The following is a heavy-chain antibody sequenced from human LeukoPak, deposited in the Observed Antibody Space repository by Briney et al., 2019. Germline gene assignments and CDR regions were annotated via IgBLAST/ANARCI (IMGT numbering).Heavy chain of an antibody. V-gene: IGHV1-2*02. Sequence: GASVKVSCKASGYTFIGYYMHWVRQAPGQGLEWMGWINPNSGVTNYAQKFQGRVTMTTDTSITTAYMELSGLTSDDTAMYYCARDWPGYSSYGDFWGQGALVTVSS. D-gene: IGHD6-13*01. CDR3: ARDWPGYSSYGDF. J-gene: IGHJ4*02. CDR2: INPNSGVT. CDR1: GYTFIGYY.